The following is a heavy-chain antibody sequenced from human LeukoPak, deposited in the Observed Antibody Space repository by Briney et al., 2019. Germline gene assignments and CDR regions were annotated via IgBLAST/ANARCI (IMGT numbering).Heavy chain of an antibody. Sequence: SETLSLTCTVSGASVSGNSYYWGWIRQPPGKGLEWIGNIYYSGSTHYNPSLKSRVTMSVDTSKNQFSLRLNSVTAADTAVYYCARAWGSGWYTWFDPWGQGTLATVSS. D-gene: IGHD6-19*01. V-gene: IGHV4-39*01. CDR2: IYYSGST. CDR1: GASVSGNSYY. J-gene: IGHJ5*02. CDR3: ARAWGSGWYTWFDP.